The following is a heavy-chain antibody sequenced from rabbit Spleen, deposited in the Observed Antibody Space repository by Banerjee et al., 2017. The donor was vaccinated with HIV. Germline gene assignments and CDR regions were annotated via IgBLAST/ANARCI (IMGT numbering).Heavy chain of an antibody. D-gene: IGHD7-1*01. V-gene: IGHV1S7*01. J-gene: IGHJ4*01. CDR1: GFDLSKYG. Sequence: QLKETGGGLVQPGGSLKLSCKASGFDLSKYGVTWVRQAPGKGLEWIGYIDPIFSSTHYASWVNGRFTISSHNAQNTLYLQLNSLTAADTATYFCVRDYRFYFNLWGQGTLVTVS. CDR2: IDPIFSST. CDR3: VRDYRFYFNL.